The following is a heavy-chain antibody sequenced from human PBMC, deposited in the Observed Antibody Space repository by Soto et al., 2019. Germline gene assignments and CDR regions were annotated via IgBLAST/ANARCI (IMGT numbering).Heavy chain of an antibody. D-gene: IGHD2-2*01. V-gene: IGHV1-18*04. CDR1: GYTFTSYG. Sequence: QVQLVQSGAEVKKPGASVKVSCKASGYTFTSYGISWVRQAPGQGLEWMGWISAYNGNTNYAQKLQGRVTMTTDTPTSTAYMELRSLRSDDTAVYYCARSGGRYCSSTSCASDAFDIWGQGTMVTVSS. CDR3: ARSGGRYCSSTSCASDAFDI. CDR2: ISAYNGNT. J-gene: IGHJ3*02.